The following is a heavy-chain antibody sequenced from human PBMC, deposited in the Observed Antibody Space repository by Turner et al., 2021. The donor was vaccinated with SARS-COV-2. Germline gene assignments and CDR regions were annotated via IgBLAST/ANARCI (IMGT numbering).Heavy chain of an antibody. V-gene: IGHV3-33*01. D-gene: IGHD1-26*01. CDR2: IWYDGSNK. CDR1: GFPFSSYG. Sequence: QVQLVESGGGVVQPGRSLILSCAACGFPFSSYGMHWVRQAPGKGLEWVAVIWYDGSNKYNADSVKGRFTISRDNSKNTLYLQMISLRAEDTAVYYCATGSGSYYFSPTYYFDYWGQGTLVTVSS. CDR3: ATGSGSYYFSPTYYFDY. J-gene: IGHJ4*02.